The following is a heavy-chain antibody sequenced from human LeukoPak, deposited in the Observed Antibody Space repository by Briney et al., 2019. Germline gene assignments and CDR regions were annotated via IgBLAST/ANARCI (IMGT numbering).Heavy chain of an antibody. CDR1: GASINSGSNY. CDR2: IYSSGST. CDR3: ARSDGYGLVGI. V-gene: IGHV4-39*07. J-gene: IGHJ3*02. D-gene: IGHD5-18*01. Sequence: PSETLSLTCRVSGASINSGSNYWGWIRQPPGKTLEWIGSIYSSGSTYYNPSLKSRVIIMIDTPKNHFSLTLSSVTAADTAVYYCARSDGYGLVGIWGQGTMVTVSS.